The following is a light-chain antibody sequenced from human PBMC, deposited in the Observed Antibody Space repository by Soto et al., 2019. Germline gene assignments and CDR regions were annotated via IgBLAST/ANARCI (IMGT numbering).Light chain of an antibody. Sequence: EMVLTQSQDTLSVFPGERATLSCLASQSVSSNLAWYQQKPGQAPRIIIFGASGRATGIPDRFSGSGSGTDFTLTISRLDPEDFAVYYCQQYGSSPPFTFGQGTRLEIK. CDR3: QQYGSSPPFT. CDR1: QSVSSN. CDR2: GAS. J-gene: IGKJ5*01. V-gene: IGKV3-20*01.